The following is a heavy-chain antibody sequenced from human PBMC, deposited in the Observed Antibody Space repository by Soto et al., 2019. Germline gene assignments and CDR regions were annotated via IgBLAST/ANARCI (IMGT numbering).Heavy chain of an antibody. D-gene: IGHD2-15*01. Sequence: ASVKVSCKASGYTFTSYGISWVRQAPGQGLEWMGWISAYNGNTNYAQKLQGRVTMTTDTSTSTAYMELRSLRSDDTAVYYCARLDCSGGSCYFDAENYFQHWGQGTLVTVSS. CDR2: ISAYNGNT. J-gene: IGHJ1*01. CDR3: ARLDCSGGSCYFDAENYFQH. V-gene: IGHV1-18*01. CDR1: GYTFTSYG.